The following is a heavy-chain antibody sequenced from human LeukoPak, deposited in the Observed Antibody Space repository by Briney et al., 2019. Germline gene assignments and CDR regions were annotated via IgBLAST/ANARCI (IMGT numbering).Heavy chain of an antibody. CDR1: GITFSRFW. CDR2: INQDGSEK. CDR3: ATSYDMGWLIGY. V-gene: IGHV3-7*03. D-gene: IGHD3/OR15-3a*01. J-gene: IGHJ4*02. Sequence: SGGSLRLSCAASGITFSRFWMSWVRQAPGKGLQWVANINQDGSEKHYVDSVKGRFTISRDNAENSLYLQMNSLRAEDTALYYCATSYDMGWLIGYWGQGTLVTVSS.